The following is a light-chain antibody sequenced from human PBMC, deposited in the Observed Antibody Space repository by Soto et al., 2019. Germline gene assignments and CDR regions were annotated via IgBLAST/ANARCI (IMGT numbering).Light chain of an antibody. CDR1: QSVSSN. CDR2: GAS. V-gene: IGKV3D-15*01. J-gene: IGKJ4*01. CDR3: QQYNNWPL. Sequence: EIVMTQSPATLSVSPGERATLSCRASQSVSSNLAWYQQKPGQAPRLLIYGASTRATGIPARFGGSGSGTEFTLTISSLQSEDFAVYYCQQYNNWPLFGGGTKVEIK.